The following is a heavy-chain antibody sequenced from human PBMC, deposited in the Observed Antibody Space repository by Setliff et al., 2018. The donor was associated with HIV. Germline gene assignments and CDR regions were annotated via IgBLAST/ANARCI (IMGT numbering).Heavy chain of an antibody. CDR2: INPNSGGT. Sequence: ASVKVSCKAYGYTFTAYYMHWVRQAPGQGLEWMGWINPNSGGTNYAQKFRGRVTMTRDTSINTAHMYLSSLRSDDTAIYFCARGTDFWSGSSNFDYWGQGTQVTGS. J-gene: IGHJ4*02. CDR1: GYTFTAYY. V-gene: IGHV1-2*02. D-gene: IGHD3-3*01. CDR3: ARGTDFWSGSSNFDY.